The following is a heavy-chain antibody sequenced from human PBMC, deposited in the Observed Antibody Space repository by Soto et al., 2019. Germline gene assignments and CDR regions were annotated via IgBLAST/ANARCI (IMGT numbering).Heavy chain of an antibody. V-gene: IGHV2-5*02. J-gene: IGHJ4*02. Sequence: QITLKESGPTLVKPTQTLTLTCTFSGFSLSSTRMAVGWIRQPPGKALEWLALIYWDDDKRYSPFLKSRLTITKDTSKTQVVLTMSNMDPVDTARSYCAHIVVAGLGYYFDYWGQGTLVTVSS. CDR3: AHIVVAGLGYYFDY. CDR2: IYWDDDK. D-gene: IGHD6-19*01. CDR1: GFSLSSTRMA.